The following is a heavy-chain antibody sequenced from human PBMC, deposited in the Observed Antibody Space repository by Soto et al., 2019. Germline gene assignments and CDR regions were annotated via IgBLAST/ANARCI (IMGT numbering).Heavy chain of an antibody. CDR1: GYSFTSYW. CDR3: ARVRDSPAPFAY. Sequence: GESLKISCKGSGYSFTSYWISWVRQMPGKGLEWMGRIDPSDSYTNYSPSFQGHVTISADKSISTAYLQWSSLKASDTAMYYCARVRDSPAPFAYWGQGTLVTISS. J-gene: IGHJ4*02. D-gene: IGHD4-4*01. CDR2: IDPSDSYT. V-gene: IGHV5-10-1*01.